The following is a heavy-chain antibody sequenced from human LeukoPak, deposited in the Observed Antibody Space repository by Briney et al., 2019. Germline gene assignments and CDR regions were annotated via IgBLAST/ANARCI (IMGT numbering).Heavy chain of an antibody. CDR2: INPDGSTT. V-gene: IGHV3-74*01. D-gene: IGHD4-17*01. CDR1: GFTFTNYW. CDR3: ARGRYGDYH. J-gene: IGHJ4*02. Sequence: GGSLRLSCAASGFTFTNYWMFWVRQAPGKGLVWVSGINPDGSTTTYADSVKGRFTISRENAKSTLYLHMNILRVEDTAVYYCARGRYGDYHWGQGILVTVSS.